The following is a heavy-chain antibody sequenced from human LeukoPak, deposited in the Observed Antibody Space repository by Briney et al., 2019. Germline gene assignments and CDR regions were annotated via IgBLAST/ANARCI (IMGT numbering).Heavy chain of an antibody. CDR2: MSPYSGGA. V-gene: IGHV1-8*01. CDR1: GYIFTDYD. CDR3: ARFHRHQLPKSDY. D-gene: IGHD1-14*01. J-gene: IGHJ4*02. Sequence: ASVTVSCKTSGYIFTDYDINWVRQAPGQGLEWMGWMSPYSGGAGYAQNFQGRVTMTRDTSTSTAFMELSSLTSEDTAVYYCARFHRHQLPKSDYWGQGTLVTVSS.